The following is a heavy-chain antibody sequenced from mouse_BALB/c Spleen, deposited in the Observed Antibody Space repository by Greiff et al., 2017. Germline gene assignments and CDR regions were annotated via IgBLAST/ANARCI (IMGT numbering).Heavy chain of an antibody. CDR2: SRNKANDYTT. D-gene: IGHD2-1*01. Sequence: EVNLVESGGGLVQPGGSLRLSCATSGFTFSDFYMEWVRQPPGKRLEWIAASRNKANDYTTEYSASVKGRFIVSRDTSQSILYLQMNALRAEDTAIYYCARDAFYYGNSYWYFDVWGAGTTVTVSS. CDR3: ARDAFYYGNSYWYFDV. J-gene: IGHJ1*01. V-gene: IGHV7-1*02. CDR1: GFTFSDFY.